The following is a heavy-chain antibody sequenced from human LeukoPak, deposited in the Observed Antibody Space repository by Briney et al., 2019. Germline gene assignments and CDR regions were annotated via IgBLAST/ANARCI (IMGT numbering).Heavy chain of an antibody. Sequence: GGSLRLSCAASGFTFSSYWMSWVRQAPGKGLEWVSYISSSGDTIYYADSVKGRFTISRDNAKNSLYLQMNSLRDEDTAVYYCARSKEYRLLYGDYWGQGTLVTVSS. CDR3: ARSKEYRLLYGDY. CDR1: GFTFSSYW. CDR2: ISSSGDTI. V-gene: IGHV3-48*02. D-gene: IGHD2-2*02. J-gene: IGHJ4*02.